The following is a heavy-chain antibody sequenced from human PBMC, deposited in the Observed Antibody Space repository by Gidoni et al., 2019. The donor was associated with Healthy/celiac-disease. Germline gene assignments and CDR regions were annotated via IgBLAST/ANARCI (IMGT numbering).Heavy chain of an antibody. CDR3: ASGLILTGYYDYYYGMDV. CDR1: GYTFTSYD. CDR2: MNPNSGNT. Sequence: QVQLVQSGAEVKKPGASVKVSCKASGYTFTSYDINWVRQATGQGLEWMGWMNPNSGNTGYAQKFQGRVTMTRNTSISTAYMELSSLRSEDTAVYYCASGLILTGYYDYYYGMDVWGQGTTVTVSS. J-gene: IGHJ6*02. D-gene: IGHD3-9*01. V-gene: IGHV1-8*01.